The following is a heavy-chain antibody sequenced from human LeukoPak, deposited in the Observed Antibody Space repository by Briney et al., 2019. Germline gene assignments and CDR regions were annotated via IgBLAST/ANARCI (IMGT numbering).Heavy chain of an antibody. Sequence: GGSLRLSCVASGFTFSTHGMHWVRQAPGKGLEWVAFIQSNGGSEFYVDSVKGRFTISRDNSKNTVYLQMSSLRVEDTAVYYCARDPAGFWGQGTLVTVSS. D-gene: IGHD3-10*01. CDR3: ARDPAGF. CDR2: IQSNGGSE. V-gene: IGHV3-30*02. J-gene: IGHJ4*02. CDR1: GFTFSTHG.